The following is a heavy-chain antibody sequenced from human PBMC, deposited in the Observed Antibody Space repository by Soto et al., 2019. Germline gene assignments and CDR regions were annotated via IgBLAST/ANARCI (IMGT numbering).Heavy chain of an antibody. V-gene: IGHV3-30*18. Sequence: VQLIESRGGVVQPGRSLRLSCEASGFTLRNYAMHWVRQAPGKGLEWVAAISYDGGNEYYGDSVKGRFTISKDNSKSTLYLQMNSLRPEDTAVYYCVKGEATVVTRVSEHWGPGTRVIVSS. CDR1: GFTLRNYA. D-gene: IGHD2-21*02. CDR3: VKGEATVVTRVSEH. J-gene: IGHJ4*02. CDR2: ISYDGGNE.